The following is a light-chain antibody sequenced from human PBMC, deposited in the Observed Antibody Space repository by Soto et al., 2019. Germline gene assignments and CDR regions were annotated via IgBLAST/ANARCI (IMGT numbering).Light chain of an antibody. CDR2: AAS. Sequence: DIQLTQSPSFLSASVGDRVTITCRASQGISSYLAWYQQKPGKAPKLLIYAASTLQSGVPSRFSGSGSGTEFTLTISMLEPEDFATYYCQQLNIYPRDLNSGGGTKVDIX. CDR3: QQLNIYPRDLN. J-gene: IGKJ4*01. V-gene: IGKV1-9*01. CDR1: QGISSY.